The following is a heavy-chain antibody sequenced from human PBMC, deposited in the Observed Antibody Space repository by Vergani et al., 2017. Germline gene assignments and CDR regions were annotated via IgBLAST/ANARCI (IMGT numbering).Heavy chain of an antibody. CDR3: AVGRSSGYYYLEDDY. J-gene: IGHJ4*02. V-gene: IGHV4-31*03. CDR2: IYYSGST. D-gene: IGHD3-22*01. Sequence: QVQLQESGPGLVKPSQTLSLTCTVSGGSISSGGYYWSWIRQPPGKGLEWIGYIYYSGSTYYNPSLKSRVTISVDTSKNQFSLKLSSVTAADTAVYYCAVGRSSGYYYLEDDYWGQGTLVAVSS. CDR1: GGSISSGGYY.